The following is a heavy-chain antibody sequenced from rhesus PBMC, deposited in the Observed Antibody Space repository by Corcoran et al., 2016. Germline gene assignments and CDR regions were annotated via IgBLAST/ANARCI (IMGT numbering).Heavy chain of an antibody. J-gene: IGHJ4*01. CDR1: AGSISSNY. Sequence: QVQLQESGPGLVKPSETLSLTCAVSAGSISSNYWSWIRQPQGKGLEGFGRITGSGASTDYIHALNSRVTHSTDTSKNQFALKLSSVTAAESAVYYCAREGGYYEDDYWLRLHRGFDYWGQGVLVTVSS. D-gene: IGHD3-9*01. V-gene: IGHV4-173*01. CDR3: AREGGYYEDDYWLRLHRGFDY. CDR2: ITGSGAST.